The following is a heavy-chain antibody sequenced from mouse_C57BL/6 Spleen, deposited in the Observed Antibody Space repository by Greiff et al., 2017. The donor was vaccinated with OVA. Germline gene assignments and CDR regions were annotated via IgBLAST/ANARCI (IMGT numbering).Heavy chain of an antibody. CDR2: ISDGGSYT. J-gene: IGHJ2*01. CDR3: AREAYDGYYFDY. CDR1: GFTFSSYA. Sequence: DVHLVESGGGLVKPGGSLKLSCAASGFTFSSYAMSWVRPTPEKRLEWVATISDGGSYTYYPDNVKGRFTISRDNAKNNLYLQMSHLKSEDTALYYCAREAYDGYYFDYWGQGTTLTVSS. V-gene: IGHV5-4*01. D-gene: IGHD2-3*01.